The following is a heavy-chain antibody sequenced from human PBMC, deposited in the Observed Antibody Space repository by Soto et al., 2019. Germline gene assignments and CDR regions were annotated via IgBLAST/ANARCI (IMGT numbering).Heavy chain of an antibody. Sequence: QVQLVQSGAEVKKPGSSVKVSCKASGGTFSSYAISWVRQAPGQGLEWMGGIIPIFGTANYAQKFQGRVTIPAVXSTSTAYMELSSLRSEDTAVYYCAREYADGYYFDYWGQGTLVTVSS. CDR2: IIPIFGTA. J-gene: IGHJ4*02. CDR3: AREYADGYYFDY. D-gene: IGHD2-2*01. V-gene: IGHV1-69*12. CDR1: GGTFSSYA.